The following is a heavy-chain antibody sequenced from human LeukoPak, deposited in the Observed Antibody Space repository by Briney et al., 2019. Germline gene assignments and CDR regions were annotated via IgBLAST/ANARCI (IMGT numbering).Heavy chain of an antibody. CDR3: ARLSSGWYDY. J-gene: IGHJ4*02. CDR1: GGSVSSYY. D-gene: IGHD6-19*01. V-gene: IGHV4-59*02. CDR2: IYYSGST. Sequence: SETLSLTCTVSGGSVSSYYWSWIRQPPGKGLEWIGYIYYSGSTNYNPSLKSRVTISVDTSKNQFSLKLSSVTAADTAVYYCARLSSGWYDYWGQGTLVTVSS.